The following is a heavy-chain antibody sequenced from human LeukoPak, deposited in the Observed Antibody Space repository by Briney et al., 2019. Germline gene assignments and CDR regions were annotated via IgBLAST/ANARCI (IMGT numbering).Heavy chain of an antibody. Sequence: SETLSLTCTVSGGSISSYYWSWIRQPPGKALEWIGYIYYSGSTNYNPSLKSRVTISVDTSKNQFSLKLSSVTAADTAVYYCVRSSSGYYYGMDVWGQGTTVSVSS. CDR1: GGSISSYY. J-gene: IGHJ6*02. CDR3: VRSSSGYYYGMDV. D-gene: IGHD6-13*01. CDR2: IYYSGST. V-gene: IGHV4-59*08.